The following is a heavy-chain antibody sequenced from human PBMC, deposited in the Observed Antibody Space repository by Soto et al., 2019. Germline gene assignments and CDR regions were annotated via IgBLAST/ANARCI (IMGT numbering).Heavy chain of an antibody. D-gene: IGHD3-22*01. Sequence: EVQLLESGGDLIQPGGSLRLSCAASGFTFNIYAMTWVRQAPGKGLEWVSAISSYGDFTYYADSVEGRFTISRDNSKNTLYLQRNSRRAEDTAVCYCAKDRYLDTDSRGYLFDNWGQGTLVTVSS. CDR1: GFTFNIYA. CDR2: ISSYGDFT. V-gene: IGHV3-23*01. CDR3: AKDRYLDTDSRGYLFDN. J-gene: IGHJ4*02.